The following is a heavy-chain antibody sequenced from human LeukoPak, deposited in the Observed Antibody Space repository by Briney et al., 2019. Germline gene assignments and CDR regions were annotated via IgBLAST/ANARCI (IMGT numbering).Heavy chain of an antibody. J-gene: IGHJ5*01. D-gene: IGHD6-19*01. CDR1: GFAFSVYA. V-gene: IGHV3-23*01. CDR2: MNANSGTT. Sequence: GGSLRLSCTASGFAFSVYAMSWLRQPPGKGLEWVSTMNANSGTTSYAASVRGRFTISRDNSKNTLYLQLNTLRADDTATYYCAKPISGGLAVTADWFHPWGQGTLVVVSS. CDR3: AKPISGGLAVTADWFHP.